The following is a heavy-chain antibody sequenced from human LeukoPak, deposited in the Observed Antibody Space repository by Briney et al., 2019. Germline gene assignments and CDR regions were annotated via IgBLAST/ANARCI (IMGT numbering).Heavy chain of an antibody. J-gene: IGHJ4*02. D-gene: IGHD6-13*01. CDR1: GFTFSSYW. V-gene: IGHV3-7*03. CDR2: IKQDGSEK. CDR3: ARASWYSY. Sequence: SGGSLRLSCAVSGFTFSSYWISWVRQAPGKGLEWVDNIKQDGSEKYYVDSVKGRLTISRDNAKNSLFLKMNSLRAEDTAVYYCARASWYSYWGRGTLVTV.